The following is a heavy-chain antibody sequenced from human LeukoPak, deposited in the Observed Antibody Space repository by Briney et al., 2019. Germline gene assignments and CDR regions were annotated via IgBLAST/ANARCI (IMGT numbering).Heavy chain of an antibody. D-gene: IGHD5-18*01. CDR3: ARGVGGYRTNWFDP. Sequence: ASAKVSCKPSGYTFTSYYMHWVPQAPGQGLERMGRINPSGGSTNYAQKFQGRVTMTRDTSTSTVYMELSSLRSEDTAVYYCARGVGGYRTNWFDPWGQGTLVTVSS. CDR2: INPSGGST. J-gene: IGHJ5*02. CDR1: GYTFTSYY. V-gene: IGHV1-46*03.